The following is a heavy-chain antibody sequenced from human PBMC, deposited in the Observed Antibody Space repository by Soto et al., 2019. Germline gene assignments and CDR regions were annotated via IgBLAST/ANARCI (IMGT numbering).Heavy chain of an antibody. CDR1: GGSINSHY. D-gene: IGHD3-10*02. CDR3: ARGGDNSPWYYSV. V-gene: IGHV4-59*11. CDR2: IFYNGRT. J-gene: IGHJ4*02. Sequence: QVQLQESGPGLVKPSETLSLTCTVSGGSINSHYWTWIRKPPGKGLEWIGYIFYNGRTNYNPSLESRVTISLDTSKNQLSLQLRSVTAADTAVYYCARGGDNSPWYYSVWGQVTVVAVSS.